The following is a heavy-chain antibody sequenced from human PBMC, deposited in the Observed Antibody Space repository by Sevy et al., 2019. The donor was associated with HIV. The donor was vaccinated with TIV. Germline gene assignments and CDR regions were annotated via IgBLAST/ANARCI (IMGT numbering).Heavy chain of an antibody. CDR2: ISSSSSTI. V-gene: IGHV3-48*02. CDR1: GFTFSSYS. D-gene: IGHD6-6*01. J-gene: IGHJ6*02. CDR3: ARDEDSINCYYYYGMDV. Sequence: GGSLRLSCAASGFTFSSYSMNWVRQAPGKGLEWVSYISSSSSTIYYANSVKGGVTISRDNAKDSLYLQMNSLRDEDTAVYYCARDEDSINCYYYYGMDVWGQGTTVTVSS.